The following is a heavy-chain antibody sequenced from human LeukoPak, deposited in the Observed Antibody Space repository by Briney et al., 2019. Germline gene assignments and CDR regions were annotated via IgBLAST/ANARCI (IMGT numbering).Heavy chain of an antibody. CDR2: ISSSSSNI. CDR3: ARESPLQDYYGVDV. J-gene: IGHJ6*02. CDR1: GFIFSSYS. Sequence: GGSLRLSCAASGFIFSSYSMNWVRQAPEKGLEWISYISSSSSNIYYADSVKGRFTISRDNAKNSLYLQMNSLRAEDTAVYYCARESPLQDYYGVDVWGQGTTVTVSS. V-gene: IGHV3-48*04.